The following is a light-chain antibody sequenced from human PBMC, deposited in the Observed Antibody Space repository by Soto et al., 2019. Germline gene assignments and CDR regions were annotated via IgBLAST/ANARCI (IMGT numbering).Light chain of an antibody. CDR2: AAS. J-gene: IGKJ4*01. Sequence: DIQMTQSPSSLSASVGDRVTITCRASQSISSYLNWYQQKPGKAPKILIYAASSLQSGVPSRFSGSGSGTDFTLTISSLQPEDFATYYCQQSDSTPATFGGGTKVEIK. V-gene: IGKV1-39*01. CDR1: QSISSY. CDR3: QQSDSTPAT.